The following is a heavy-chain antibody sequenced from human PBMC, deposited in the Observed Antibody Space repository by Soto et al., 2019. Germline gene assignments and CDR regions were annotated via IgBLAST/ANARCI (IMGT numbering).Heavy chain of an antibody. CDR2: ISSSGSTI. D-gene: IGHD6-13*01. CDR3: ARDLSSSSWYFDY. V-gene: IGHV3-11*01. J-gene: IGHJ4*02. Sequence: GGSLRLSCAASGFTFSDYYMSWIRQAPGKGLEWVSYISSSGSTIYYADSVKGRFTISRDNAKNSLYLQMNSLRAEDTAVYYCARDLSSSSWYFDYWGQGTLVTVSS. CDR1: GFTFSDYY.